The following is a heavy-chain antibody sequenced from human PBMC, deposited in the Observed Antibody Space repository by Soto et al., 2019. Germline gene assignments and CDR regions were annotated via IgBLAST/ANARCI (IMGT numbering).Heavy chain of an antibody. D-gene: IGHD6-6*01. Sequence: GGSLRLSCAASGFTFSSYAMSWVRQAPGKGLEWVSAISGSGGSTYYADSVKGRFTISRDNSKNTLYLQMNSLRAEDTAVYYCAKSRHASWAPYYFDYWGQGTLVTVSS. V-gene: IGHV3-23*01. CDR1: GFTFSSYA. J-gene: IGHJ4*02. CDR3: AKSRHASWAPYYFDY. CDR2: ISGSGGST.